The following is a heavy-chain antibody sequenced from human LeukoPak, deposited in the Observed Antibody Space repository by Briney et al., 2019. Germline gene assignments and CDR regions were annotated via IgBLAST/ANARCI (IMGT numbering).Heavy chain of an antibody. D-gene: IGHD1-26*01. Sequence: SHTLSLTCTVSGGSISSGSYHWSWLRQPAGKGLEWLGRIYTSGSPNYNPSLKRRVIISVDTSKTQFTLKLSSVTAADTAVYYGAGGLVGATWSSDYWGQGTLVTVAS. CDR1: GGSISSGSYH. CDR2: IYTSGSP. V-gene: IGHV4-61*02. J-gene: IGHJ4*02. CDR3: AGGLVGATWSSDY.